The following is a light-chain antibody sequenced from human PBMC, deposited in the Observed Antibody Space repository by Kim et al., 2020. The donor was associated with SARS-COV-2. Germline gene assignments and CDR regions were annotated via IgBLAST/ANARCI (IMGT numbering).Light chain of an antibody. J-gene: IGLJ1*01. CDR1: SSDVGSYNL. CDR3: CSYAGSSTYV. V-gene: IGLV2-23*01. Sequence: GQSITISSTETSSDVGSYNLVSWYQQHPGKAPKLMIYEGSKRPSGVSNRFSGSKSGNTASLTISGLQAEDEADYYCCSYAGSSTYVFGTGTKVTVL. CDR2: EGS.